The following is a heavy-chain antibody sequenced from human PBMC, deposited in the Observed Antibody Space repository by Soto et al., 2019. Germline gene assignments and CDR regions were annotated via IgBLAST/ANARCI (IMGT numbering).Heavy chain of an antibody. CDR2: IYSSGST. V-gene: IGHV4-59*01. CDR3: ARVLEAAPFPRWFDP. CDR1: GGSMNTYY. J-gene: IGHJ5*02. Sequence: SETLSLTCSVSGGSMNTYYWSWIRQPPGKGLEWIGYIYSSGSTNYKLSLKSRVVFSVDTSKNQFSLKLSSVTSEDTAVYYCARVLEAAPFPRWFDPWGQGTLVTVSS. D-gene: IGHD6-13*01.